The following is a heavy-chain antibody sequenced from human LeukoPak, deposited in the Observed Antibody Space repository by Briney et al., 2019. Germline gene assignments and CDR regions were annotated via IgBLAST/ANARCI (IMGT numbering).Heavy chain of an antibody. CDR1: GFTFSSYA. J-gene: IGHJ5*02. CDR3: AKDRSTGIAAAGA. Sequence: GGSLRLSCAASGFTFSSYAVSWVRQAPGKGLEWVSAISGSGGTTYYAESAKGRFTISRDNSKNTLYLQMNSLRAEDTAVYYCAKDRSTGIAAAGAWGQGTLVTVSS. D-gene: IGHD6-13*01. V-gene: IGHV3-23*01. CDR2: ISGSGGTT.